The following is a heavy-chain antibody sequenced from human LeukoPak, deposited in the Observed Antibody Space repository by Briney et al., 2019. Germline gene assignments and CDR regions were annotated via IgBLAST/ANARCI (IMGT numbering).Heavy chain of an antibody. V-gene: IGHV3-21*01. D-gene: IGHD3-3*01. CDR2: ISSSSRYT. J-gene: IGHJ5*02. CDR1: GFSLRDYS. Sequence: PGGSLRLSCAASGFSLRDYSMDWVRQAPGKGLEWVSSISSSSRYTFYVDSVKGRFTISRDNAKNSLYLQMNSLRVEDTAVYYCARDEARGYDFRPQDRWGQGTLVSVSS. CDR3: ARDEARGYDFRPQDR.